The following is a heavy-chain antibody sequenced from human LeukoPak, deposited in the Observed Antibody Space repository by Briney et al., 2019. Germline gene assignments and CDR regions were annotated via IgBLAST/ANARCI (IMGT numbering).Heavy chain of an antibody. CDR3: ARAGSYYFYHYFDY. Sequence: GASVKVSCKASGYTFTGYYIHWVRQAPGQGLEWMGWINPNSGGTNYAQKFQGRVTMTRDTSISTAYMELSRLRSDDTAVYYCARAGSYYFYHYFDYWGQGTLVTVSS. CDR1: GYTFTGYY. D-gene: IGHD1-26*01. J-gene: IGHJ4*02. CDR2: INPNSGGT. V-gene: IGHV1-2*02.